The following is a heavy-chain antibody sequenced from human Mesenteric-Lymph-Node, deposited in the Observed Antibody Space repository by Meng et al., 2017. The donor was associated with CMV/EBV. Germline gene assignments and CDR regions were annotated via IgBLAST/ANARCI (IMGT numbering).Heavy chain of an antibody. J-gene: IGHJ5*02. Sequence: SVKVSCKASGTTFSSYAISWVRQAPGQGLEWMGGIIPIFGTANYAQKFQGRVTITTDESTSTAYMELSSLRSEDTAMYYCARGLDYYGSGSYYNTRWFDPWGQGTLVTVSS. CDR1: GTTFSSYA. D-gene: IGHD3-10*01. CDR3: ARGLDYYGSGSYYNTRWFDP. V-gene: IGHV1-69*05. CDR2: IIPIFGTA.